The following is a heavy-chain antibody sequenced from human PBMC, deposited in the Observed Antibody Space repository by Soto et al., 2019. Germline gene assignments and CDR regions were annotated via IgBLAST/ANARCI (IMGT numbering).Heavy chain of an antibody. CDR1: GYTFTRYG. CDR2: ISAYNGNT. D-gene: IGHD2-2*01. J-gene: IGHJ6*02. V-gene: IGHV1-18*01. CDR3: AREGYCSSTSCSRDYYYGMDV. Sequence: ASVKVSCKASGYTFTRYGISWVRQAPGQGLEWMGWISAYNGNTNYAQKLQGRVTMTTDTSTSTAYMELRSLRSDDTAVYYCAREGYCSSTSCSRDYYYGMDVWGQGTTVTVSS.